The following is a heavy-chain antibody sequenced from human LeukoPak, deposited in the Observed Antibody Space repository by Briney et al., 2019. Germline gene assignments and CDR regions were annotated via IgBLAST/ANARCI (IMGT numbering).Heavy chain of an antibody. CDR2: ISSSSSYI. J-gene: IGHJ4*02. CDR3: ARDLRRGKLWSFDY. V-gene: IGHV3-21*01. Sequence: GGSLRLSCAASGFTFSTYWMHWVRQAPGKGLEWVSSISSSSSYIYYADSVKGRFTISRDNAKNSLYLQMNSLRAEDTAVYYCARDLRRGKLWSFDYWGQGTLVTVSS. CDR1: GFTFSTYW. D-gene: IGHD5-18*01.